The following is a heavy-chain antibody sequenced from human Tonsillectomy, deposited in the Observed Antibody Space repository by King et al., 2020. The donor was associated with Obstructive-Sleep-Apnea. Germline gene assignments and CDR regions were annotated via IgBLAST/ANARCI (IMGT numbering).Heavy chain of an antibody. CDR1: GGSISSSNW. J-gene: IGHJ5*02. CDR2: IYHRGST. V-gene: IGHV4-4*02. Sequence: VQLQESGPGLVKPSGTLSLTCAVSGGSISSSNWWSWVRQPPGKGLGWIGEIYHRGSTNYNPSLKSRVNISVDKSKNQFSLKLSSVTAADTAVYYCAESIAAAGTGWFDPWGQGTLVTVSS. CDR3: AESIAAAGTGWFDP. D-gene: IGHD6-13*01.